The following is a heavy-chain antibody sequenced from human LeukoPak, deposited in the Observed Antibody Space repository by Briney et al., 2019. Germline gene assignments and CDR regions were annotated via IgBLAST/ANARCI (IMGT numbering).Heavy chain of an antibody. CDR2: ITSSSTYT. V-gene: IGHV3-21*01. D-gene: IGHD1-26*01. CDR3: ARDPYNGNYGDFYYYYMDV. CDR1: GFTFNRYG. Sequence: GGSLRLSCAASGFTFNRYGMSWVRQAPGKGLEWVSSITSSSTYTFYADSVKGRFTISRDNAKNSLYLQMNSLRDEDTAIYYCARDPYNGNYGDFYYYYMDVWGKGTTVTISS. J-gene: IGHJ6*03.